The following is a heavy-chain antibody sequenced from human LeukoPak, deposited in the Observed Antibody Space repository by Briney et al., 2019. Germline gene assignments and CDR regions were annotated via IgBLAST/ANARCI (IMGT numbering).Heavy chain of an antibody. V-gene: IGHV4-39*01. CDR1: GGSISSSSYY. J-gene: IGHJ3*02. CDR3: ARRATTGGGSHDALDI. D-gene: IGHD4-17*01. Sequence: SETLSLTCTVSGGSISSSSYYWGWIRQSPGKGLECIGNIFYSGSTYYNPSLKSRVTISVDTSKNQFSLKLSSVTAADTAVYYCARRATTGGGSHDALDIWGQGTMVTVSS. CDR2: IFYSGST.